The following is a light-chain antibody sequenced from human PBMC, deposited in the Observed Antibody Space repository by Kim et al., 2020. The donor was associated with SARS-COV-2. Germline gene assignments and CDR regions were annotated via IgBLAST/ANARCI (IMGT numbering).Light chain of an antibody. V-gene: IGKV1-5*01. CDR3: QQYNDYRALI. CDR2: HAS. Sequence: SVGDRVSITCRASQNISRWLAWYQQKPGKAPKLLIYHASNLESGVPSRFSGTGSGTEFTLTISSLQPDDFATYYCQQYNDYRALIFGGGTKVEIK. CDR1: QNISRW. J-gene: IGKJ4*01.